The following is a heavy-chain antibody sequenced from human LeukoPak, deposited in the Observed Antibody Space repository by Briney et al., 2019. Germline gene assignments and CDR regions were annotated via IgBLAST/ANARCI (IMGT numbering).Heavy chain of an antibody. CDR2: ISSDGRST. J-gene: IGHJ4*02. Sequence: GGSLRLSCAASGFTFSTYWMHWVRQAPGKGLVWVSGISSDGRSTTYADSVKGRFSISRDNAKNTLYLQVNSLRAEDTAIYYCARDRASHFDYWGQGTLVTVSS. V-gene: IGHV3-74*01. D-gene: IGHD3-10*01. CDR1: GFTFSTYW. CDR3: ARDRASHFDY.